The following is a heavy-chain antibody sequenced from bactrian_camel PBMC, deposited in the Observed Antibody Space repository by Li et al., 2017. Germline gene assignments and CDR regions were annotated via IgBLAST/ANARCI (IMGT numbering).Heavy chain of an antibody. CDR3: ATSLTDNWLRGFGY. J-gene: IGHJ6*01. CDR2: ISSFSGTT. V-gene: IGHV3S35*01. CDR1: GFTFSNYA. Sequence: VQLVQSGGGLVQPVGSLSLSCAASGFTFSNYAMNWVRQAPGKGLEWVSCISSFSGTTYYGDSVKGRFTISRDNLQMNSLKSEDTGLYYCATSLTDNWLRGFGYWGQGTQVTVS. D-gene: IGHD7*01.